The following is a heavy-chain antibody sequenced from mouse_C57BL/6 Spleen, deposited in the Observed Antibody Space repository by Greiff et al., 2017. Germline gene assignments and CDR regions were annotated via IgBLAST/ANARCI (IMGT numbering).Heavy chain of an antibody. CDR2: IYPSDSYT. CDR3: ARRITTVVATDAY. V-gene: IGHV1-50*01. D-gene: IGHD1-1*01. CDR1: GYTFTSYW. Sequence: VQLQQPGAELVKPGASVKLSCKASGYTFTSYWMQWVKQRPGQGLEWIGEIYPSDSYTNYNQKFKGKATLTVDTSSSTAYMQLSSLTSEDSAVYYCARRITTVVATDAYWGQGTLVTVSA. J-gene: IGHJ3*01.